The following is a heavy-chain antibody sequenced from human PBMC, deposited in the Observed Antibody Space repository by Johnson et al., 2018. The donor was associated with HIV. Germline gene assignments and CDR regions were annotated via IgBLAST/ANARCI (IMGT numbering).Heavy chain of an antibody. CDR2: IYSGGST. V-gene: IGHV3-53*01. Sequence: VQLVESGGGLIQPGGSLRLSCVISGFSVSNNYISWVRQAPGKGLEWVSVIYSGGSTSYAESVKDRFTISRDNSKNTVNLQMNSLRADDTAVYYCARSGTYMSSWSGGNVVFDIGGQGTMVTVSS. D-gene: IGHD6-13*01. CDR3: ARSGTYMSSWSGGNVVFDI. J-gene: IGHJ3*02. CDR1: GFSVSNNY.